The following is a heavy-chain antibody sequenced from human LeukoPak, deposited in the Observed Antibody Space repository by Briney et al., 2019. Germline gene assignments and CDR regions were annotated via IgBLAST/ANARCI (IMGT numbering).Heavy chain of an antibody. J-gene: IGHJ4*02. D-gene: IGHD6-19*01. CDR3: ARYSIEAVAGTERVAFDY. Sequence: SETLSLTCAVYGGSFSGYYWSWIRQPPGKGLEWIGEINHSGSTNYNPSLKSRVTISVDTSKNQFSLKLSSVTAADTAVYYCARYSIEAVAGTERVAFDYWGQGTLVTVSS. CDR2: INHSGST. CDR1: GGSFSGYY. V-gene: IGHV4-34*01.